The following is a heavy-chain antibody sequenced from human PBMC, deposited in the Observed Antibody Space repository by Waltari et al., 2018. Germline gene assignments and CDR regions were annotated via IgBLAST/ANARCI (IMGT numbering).Heavy chain of an antibody. CDR1: GGTFSSYA. D-gene: IGHD2-8*01. CDR3: ARHSRGVHVMDV. J-gene: IGHJ6*02. V-gene: IGHV1-69*19. CDR2: IFPIFGTA. Sequence: QVQLVQSGAEVKKPGSSVKVSCKASGGTFSSYAISGVRQAPGKGLELMGGIFPIFGTANYAQKFQGRVTITADESTSTAYMELSSRRSEYTAVYYCARHSRGVHVMDVWRQGTTVTVSS.